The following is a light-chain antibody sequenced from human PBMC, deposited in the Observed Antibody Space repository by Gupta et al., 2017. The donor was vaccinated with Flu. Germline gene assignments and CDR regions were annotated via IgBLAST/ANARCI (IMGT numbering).Light chain of an antibody. V-gene: IGKV1-12*01. CDR2: GAS. CDR1: QGINRC. J-gene: IGKJ2*01. Sequence: TQSPATVSSSPGDRVTIACRASQGINRCLAWFQQKPGKAPRLLIYGASSLQSGVPSRFSGSGSGTDFTLTITSLQPEDFATYYCQQANSFPYTFGQGTKLEI. CDR3: QQANSFPYT.